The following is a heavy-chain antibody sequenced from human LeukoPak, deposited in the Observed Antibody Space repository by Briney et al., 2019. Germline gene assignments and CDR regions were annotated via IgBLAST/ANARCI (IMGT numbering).Heavy chain of an antibody. J-gene: IGHJ4*02. CDR2: ISSSSSYI. D-gene: IGHD2-15*01. Sequence: GGSLRLSCAASGFTFSSHSMNWVRQAPGKGLEWVSSISSSSSYIYYADSVKGRFTISRDNAKNSLYLQMNSLRAEDTAVYYCAREGSCSGGSCLYFDYWGQGTLVTVSS. CDR3: AREGSCSGGSCLYFDY. CDR1: GFTFSSHS. V-gene: IGHV3-21*01.